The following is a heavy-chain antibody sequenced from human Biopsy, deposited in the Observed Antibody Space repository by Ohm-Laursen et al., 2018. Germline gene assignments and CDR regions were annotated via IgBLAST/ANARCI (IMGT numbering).Heavy chain of an antibody. CDR1: SYTFTDYN. V-gene: IGHV1-2*02. D-gene: IGHD2-8*01. Sequence: PSPKVSCKASSYTFTDYNIHWMRQAPGQGLEWLGYINCKTGATNYAQKLQGTVTMTRDTPIRTAYLALGSLRSSSTAIYYCARDPLNGHKRFDYWGQGSLVTVSS. J-gene: IGHJ4*02. CDR3: ARDPLNGHKRFDY. CDR2: INCKTGAT.